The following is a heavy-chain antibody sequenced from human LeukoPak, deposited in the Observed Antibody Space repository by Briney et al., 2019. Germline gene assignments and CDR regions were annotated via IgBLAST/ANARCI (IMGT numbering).Heavy chain of an antibody. CDR3: ARGVVAYFDY. J-gene: IGHJ4*02. D-gene: IGHD2-15*01. CDR2: INHSGST. Sequence: SETLSLTCAVYGGSFSGYYWSWIRQPPGKGLEWIGEINHSGSTNYNPSLKSRVTISVDTSKNQFSLKLSSVTAADTAVYYCARGVVAYFDYWGQGTQVTVSS. CDR1: GGSFSGYY. V-gene: IGHV4-34*01.